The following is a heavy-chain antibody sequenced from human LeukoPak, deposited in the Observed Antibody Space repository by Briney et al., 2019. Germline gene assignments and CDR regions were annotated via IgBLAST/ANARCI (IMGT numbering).Heavy chain of an antibody. D-gene: IGHD2-2*01. Sequence: GESLKISCKGSGYSFTSYWIGWVRQMPGKGLEWMGIIYPGDPDTRYSPSFQGQVTISADKSISTAYLQWSSLKASDTAMYYCARARSSTSQINWFDPWGQGTLVTVSS. CDR3: ARARSSTSQINWFDP. J-gene: IGHJ5*02. CDR1: GYSFTSYW. CDR2: IYPGDPDT. V-gene: IGHV5-51*01.